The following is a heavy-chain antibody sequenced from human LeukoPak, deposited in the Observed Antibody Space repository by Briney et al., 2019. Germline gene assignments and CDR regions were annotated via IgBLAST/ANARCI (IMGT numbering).Heavy chain of an antibody. CDR1: GYSLTGHY. Sequence: SVTLSCTASGYSLTGHYMHWVRQAPGQGLEWIGWINPSSGVTNYAQKCQGRVTMTRDTSISTADMELSRRRSDDPAVYYGAIADQYQLLPFDYWGEGTLVTVSS. CDR2: INPSSGVT. D-gene: IGHD2-2*01. J-gene: IGHJ4*02. V-gene: IGHV1-2*02. CDR3: AIADQYQLLPFDY.